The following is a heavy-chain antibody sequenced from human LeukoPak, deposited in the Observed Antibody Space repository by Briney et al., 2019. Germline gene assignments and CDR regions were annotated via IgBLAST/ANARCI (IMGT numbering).Heavy chain of an antibody. CDR3: ARTWKTTVTN. J-gene: IGHJ4*02. D-gene: IGHD4-17*01. V-gene: IGHV4-59*01. CDR2: IYYSGST. CDR1: GGSFSGYY. Sequence: SETLSLTCAVYGGSFSGYYWTWIRQPPGKGLEWIGYIYYSGSTNYNPSLKSRVSISVDTSKNQFSLTLSSVTAADTAVYYCARTWKTTVTNWGQGTLVTVSS.